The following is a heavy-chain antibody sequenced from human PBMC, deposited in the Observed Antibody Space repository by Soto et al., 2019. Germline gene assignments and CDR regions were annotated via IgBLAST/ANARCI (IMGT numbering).Heavy chain of an antibody. CDR1: GGTFNSYV. CDR3: AGTHFDTSGYYPSALEY. CDR2: IIPFVGTA. J-gene: IGHJ4*02. V-gene: IGHV1-69*01. D-gene: IGHD3-22*01. Sequence: QVQLVQSGAEVKKPGPSVKVSCKASGGTFNSYVINWVRQAPGQGLEWMGGIIPFVGTAGYAQKFQGRVTITADEAASTAYMELSSMKPGDTAVYYCAGTHFDTSGYYPSALEYWGQGTQVSVSS.